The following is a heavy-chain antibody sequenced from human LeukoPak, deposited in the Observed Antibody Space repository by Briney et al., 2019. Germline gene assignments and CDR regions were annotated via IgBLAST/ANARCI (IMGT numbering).Heavy chain of an antibody. CDR2: VVPMFGIR. D-gene: IGHD5-12*01. CDR3: ATEPSRSYSFDHLDF. CDR1: GGTFNNYA. V-gene: IGHV1-69*04. Sequence: GAAVKEPCKTSGGTFNNYAIRWVRQAPGQGLEWMGRVVPMFGIRNYPQTFRGRVNITADKATNTVYMELRSLRAEDTAIYYCATEPSRSYSFDHLDFWGAGSPVTVSS. J-gene: IGHJ4*02.